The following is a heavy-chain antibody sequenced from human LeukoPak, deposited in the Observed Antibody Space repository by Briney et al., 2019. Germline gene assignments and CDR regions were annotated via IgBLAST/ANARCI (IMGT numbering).Heavy chain of an antibody. J-gene: IGHJ4*02. CDR1: GGPISSYY. V-gene: IGHV4-59*08. Sequence: KPSETLSLTCTVSGGPISSYYWSWIRQPPGKGLEWIGYISYSGSTNYNPSLKRRVTISVDTSKNQFSLQLSSVTAADTAVYSCARHGRKFCSSTSCSHYFDYWGQGTLVAVSS. CDR3: ARHGRKFCSSTSCSHYFDY. D-gene: IGHD2-2*01. CDR2: ISYSGST.